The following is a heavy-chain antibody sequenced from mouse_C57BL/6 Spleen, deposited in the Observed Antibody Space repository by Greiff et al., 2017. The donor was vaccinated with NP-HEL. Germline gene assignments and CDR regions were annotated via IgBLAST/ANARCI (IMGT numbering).Heavy chain of an antibody. CDR2: IWTGGGT. CDR3: ARPYSSSHWYFEV. Sequence: QVQLKESGPGLVAPSQSLSISCTVSGFSFTSYAISWVRQPPGKGLEWLGVIWTGGGTNYNSALKSRLSISKDNCKSQVYLKMNSLQTDDTARYYCARPYSSSHWYFEVWGTGTTVTVSS. V-gene: IGHV2-9-1*01. J-gene: IGHJ1*03. CDR1: GFSFTSYA. D-gene: IGHD1-1*01.